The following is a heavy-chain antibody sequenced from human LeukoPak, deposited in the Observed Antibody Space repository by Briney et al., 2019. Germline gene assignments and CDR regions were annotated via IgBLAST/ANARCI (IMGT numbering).Heavy chain of an antibody. Sequence: ASVKVSCKASGYTFTSYYMHWVRQAPGQGLEWMGIINPSGGSTSYAQKFQGRVTMTRDMSTSTVYMELGSLRSEDTAVYYCARDRGYSDNDPDYYHNYVDVWGKGTTVTVSS. CDR1: GYTFTSYY. J-gene: IGHJ6*03. CDR3: ARDRGYSDNDPDYYHNYVDV. V-gene: IGHV1-46*01. CDR2: INPSGGST. D-gene: IGHD5-12*01.